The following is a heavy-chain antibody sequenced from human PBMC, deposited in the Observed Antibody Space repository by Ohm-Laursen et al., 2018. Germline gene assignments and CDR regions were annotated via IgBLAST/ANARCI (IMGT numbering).Heavy chain of an antibody. CDR1: GFTFSSYS. D-gene: IGHD2-2*01. CDR2: ISSSSSYI. J-gene: IGHJ6*02. Sequence: SLRLSCAASGFTFSSYSMNWVRQAPGKGLEWVSSISSSSSYIYYADSVKGRFTISRDNSKNNLYLQMNSLTAEDTAVYYCAKDTKYYGMNVWGQGTTVTVSS. V-gene: IGHV3-21*04. CDR3: AKDTKYYGMNV.